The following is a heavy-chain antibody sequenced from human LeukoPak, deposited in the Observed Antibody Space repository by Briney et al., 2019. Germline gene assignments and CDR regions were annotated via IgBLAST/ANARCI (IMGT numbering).Heavy chain of an antibody. V-gene: IGHV5-51*01. Sequence: GESLKISCKGSGYSFTSYWIGWVRQMPGKGLEWMGIIYPGDSDTRYSPSFQGQVTISADKSISTAYLQWSSLKASDTAMYYCARLTVRYYDSSGPRLSYFDYWGQGTLVTVSS. CDR1: GYSFTSYW. J-gene: IGHJ4*02. CDR2: IYPGDSDT. D-gene: IGHD3-22*01. CDR3: ARLTVRYYDSSGPRLSYFDY.